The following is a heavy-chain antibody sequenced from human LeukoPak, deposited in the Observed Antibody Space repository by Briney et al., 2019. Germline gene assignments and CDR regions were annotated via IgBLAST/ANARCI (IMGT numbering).Heavy chain of an antibody. Sequence: GGSLRLSCSASGFTFSSYPMHWVRQAPGKGLEYVSAISGNGGSTYYADSVKGRFTISRDNSKNMLYLQMSSLRTEDTAVYYCVKAQYDFWSGLDYWGQGTLVTVSS. D-gene: IGHD3-3*01. V-gene: IGHV3-64D*09. CDR3: VKAQYDFWSGLDY. CDR2: ISGNGGST. J-gene: IGHJ4*02. CDR1: GFTFSSYP.